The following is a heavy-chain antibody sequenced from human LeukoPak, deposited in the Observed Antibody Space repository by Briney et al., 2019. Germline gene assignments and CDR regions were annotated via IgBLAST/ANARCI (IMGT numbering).Heavy chain of an antibody. J-gene: IGHJ4*02. CDR3: AKDLIQPGHYLDY. D-gene: IGHD2-2*01. CDR2: ISGSGAGT. Sequence: PGGSLRLSCAASGFTFSTYDMSWVRPAPGKGLEWVSVISGSGAGTNYADSVKGRFTISRDNSKTTLYLQMNSLRAEDTALYYCAKDLIQPGHYLDYWGQGALVTVSS. CDR1: GFTFSTYD. V-gene: IGHV3-23*01.